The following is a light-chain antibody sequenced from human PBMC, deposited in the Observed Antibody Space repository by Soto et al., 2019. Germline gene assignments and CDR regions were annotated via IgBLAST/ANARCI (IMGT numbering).Light chain of an antibody. V-gene: IGKV1-5*03. J-gene: IGKJ5*01. Sequence: QLTQSPSFLSASVGDRVTITCRASHTISSWLAWYQQKPWKAPKLLIYKASTLKSGVPSRFSGSGSGTDFTLTISSLQPEDFATYYCQHLNSYPITFGQGTRLEI. CDR3: QHLNSYPIT. CDR2: KAS. CDR1: HTISSW.